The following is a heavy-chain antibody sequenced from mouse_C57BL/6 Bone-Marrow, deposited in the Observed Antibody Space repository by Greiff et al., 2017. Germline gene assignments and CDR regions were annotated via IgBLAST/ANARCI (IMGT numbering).Heavy chain of an antibody. CDR2: IYPRSGNP. CDR3: ARRTY. J-gene: IGHJ2*01. Sequence: QVHLHHSLSSLSLTRAAFPLSSPASGYTLTTSFPRWVKQRTGQFLEWIGEIYPRSGNPYYNATFKGKATLTADKSSSTAYMELRSLTSEDSAVDFCARRTYWGQGTTLTVSS. CDR1: GYTLTTSF. V-gene: IGHV1-81*01.